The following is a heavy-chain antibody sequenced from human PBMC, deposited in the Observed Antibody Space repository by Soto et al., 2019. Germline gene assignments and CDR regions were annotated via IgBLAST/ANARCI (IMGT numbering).Heavy chain of an antibody. CDR3: ARHGTGYCSGGSCYSRYFQH. Sequence: QLQLQESGPGLVKPSETLSLTCTVSGGSISSSSYYWGWIRQPPGKGLEGIGSIYYSGSTYYNPSLKSRVTISVDTSKNQFSLKLSSVTAADTAVYYCARHGTGYCSGGSCYSRYFQHWGQGTLVTVSS. CDR2: IYYSGST. CDR1: GGSISSSSYY. D-gene: IGHD2-15*01. V-gene: IGHV4-39*01. J-gene: IGHJ1*01.